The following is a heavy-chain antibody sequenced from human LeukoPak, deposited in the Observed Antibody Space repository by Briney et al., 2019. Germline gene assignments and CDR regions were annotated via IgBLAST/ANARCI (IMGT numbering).Heavy chain of an antibody. V-gene: IGHV1-18*01. CDR1: GYTFTSYG. CDR2: ISAYNGNT. Sequence: ASVKVSCKASGYTFTSYGISWVRQAAGQGVEWMGWISAYNGNTNYAQKLQGRVTMTTDTSTSTAYMELRSLGSDDTAVYDCARDLEAGLLCSSTSCRSQTYNWFDPWGQGTLVTVSS. J-gene: IGHJ5*02. CDR3: ARDLEAGLLCSSTSCRSQTYNWFDP. D-gene: IGHD2-2*01.